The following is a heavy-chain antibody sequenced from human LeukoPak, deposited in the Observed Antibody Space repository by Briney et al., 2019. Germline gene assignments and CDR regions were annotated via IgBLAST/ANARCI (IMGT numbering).Heavy chain of an antibody. CDR2: MKRDGGTT. Sequence: PGGSLRLSCAASGFTFCSYWMHWVRQAPGEGLVWVSRMKRDGGTTNYADSVKGRFTISRDNAKNTLFLQMNSLRVDDTAVYYCATGGRYYLDYWGQGTLVTVS. V-gene: IGHV3-74*01. CDR3: ATGGRYYLDY. CDR1: GFTFCSYW. D-gene: IGHD1-26*01. J-gene: IGHJ4*02.